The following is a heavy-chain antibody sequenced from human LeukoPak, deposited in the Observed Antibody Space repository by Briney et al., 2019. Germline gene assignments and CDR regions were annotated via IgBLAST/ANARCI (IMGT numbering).Heavy chain of an antibody. J-gene: IGHJ6*02. CDR1: GFTVSSNY. CDR3: ARDQGYYDSSGYPYYYGMDV. Sequence: PGGSLRLSCAASGFTVSSNYMSWVRQAPGKGLEWVSSISSSSTYIYYADSVKGRFTISRDNAKNSLYLQMNSLRAEDTAVYYCARDQGYYDSSGYPYYYGMDVWGQGTTVTVSS. CDR2: ISSSSTYI. V-gene: IGHV3-21*01. D-gene: IGHD3-22*01.